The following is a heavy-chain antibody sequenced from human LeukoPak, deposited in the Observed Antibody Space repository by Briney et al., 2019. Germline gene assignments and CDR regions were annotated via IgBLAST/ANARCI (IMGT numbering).Heavy chain of an antibody. J-gene: IGHJ4*02. CDR2: INSDGTTT. Sequence: PGGSLRLSCAASGFTFSSYWMHWVRQAPGKGLVWVSRINSDGTTTNYADSVKGRFTISRDNAKNTLFLQMNSLRVEDTAVYYCARAGVASSGYPFDYWGQGTLVTVSS. CDR3: ARAGVASSGYPFDY. D-gene: IGHD3-22*01. V-gene: IGHV3-74*01. CDR1: GFTFSSYW.